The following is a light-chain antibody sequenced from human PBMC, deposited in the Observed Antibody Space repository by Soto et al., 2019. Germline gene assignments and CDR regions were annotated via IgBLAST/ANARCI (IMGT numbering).Light chain of an antibody. J-gene: IGKJ1*01. Sequence: EIVMTQSPATLSVSPGERATLSCRASQSVSSSYLAWYQQKPGQAPRLLIYGASSRATGIPDRFSGGGSGTEFTLTISSLRSEDSAIYYCQQYFEWPPMTFGQGTKVDIK. CDR1: QSVSSSY. V-gene: IGKV3D-15*01. CDR2: GAS. CDR3: QQYFEWPPMT.